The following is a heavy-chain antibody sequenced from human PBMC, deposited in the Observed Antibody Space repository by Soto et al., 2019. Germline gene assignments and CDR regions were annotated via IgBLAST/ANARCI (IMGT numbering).Heavy chain of an antibody. CDR2: IIPLHGTA. J-gene: IGHJ4*02. V-gene: IGHV1-69*11. Sequence: QVQLVQSGAEVKKPGSSVKVSCKASGGTFSSYAISWVRQDPGPGLEWMGGIIPLHGTASYAQKLQDRVTITADPSTSTAYMELSSLRSEDTAVYYCTTDSSGYYVTFDYWGQGTLVTVSS. CDR1: GGTFSSYA. CDR3: TTDSSGYYVTFDY. D-gene: IGHD3-22*01.